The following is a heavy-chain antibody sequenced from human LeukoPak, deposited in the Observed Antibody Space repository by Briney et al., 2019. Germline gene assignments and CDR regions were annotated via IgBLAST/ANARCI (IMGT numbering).Heavy chain of an antibody. Sequence: GGSLRLSCAASGFTFSSYAMHWVRQAPGKGLEWVAVISYDGSNKYYADFVKGRFTISRDNSKNTLYLQMNSLRAEDTAVYYCARAGQQLVLNYFDYWGQGTLVTVSS. V-gene: IGHV3-30*04. CDR2: ISYDGSNK. J-gene: IGHJ4*02. CDR3: ARAGQQLVLNYFDY. CDR1: GFTFSSYA. D-gene: IGHD6-13*01.